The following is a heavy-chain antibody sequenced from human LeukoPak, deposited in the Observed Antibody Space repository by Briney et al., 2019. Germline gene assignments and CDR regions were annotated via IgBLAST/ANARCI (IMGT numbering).Heavy chain of an antibody. J-gene: IGHJ5*02. D-gene: IGHD5/OR15-5a*01. CDR3: ATSDTVSTYNWFDP. Sequence: SETLSLTCTVSGGSISSYYWSWIRQPPGKGLEWIGYIYTSGSTNYNPSLKSRVTISVDTSKNQFSLKLSSVTAADTAVYYCATSDTVSTYNWFDPWGQGTLVTVS. V-gene: IGHV4-4*09. CDR1: GGSISSYY. CDR2: IYTSGST.